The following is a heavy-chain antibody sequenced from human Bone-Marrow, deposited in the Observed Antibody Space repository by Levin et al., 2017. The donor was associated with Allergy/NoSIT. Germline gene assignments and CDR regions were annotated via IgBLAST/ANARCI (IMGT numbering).Heavy chain of an antibody. D-gene: IGHD6-19*01. CDR1: GFTFSRYG. J-gene: IGHJ3*01. CDR3: AKDRGWYGDAFDA. Sequence: GGSLRLSCAASGFTFSRYGMSWVRQAPGKGLEWVSALSGSGGSTYYADSVKGRFTVSRDNSKNTLFLQMNRLRVEDTAVYYCAKDRGWYGDAFDAWGQGTMVTVSS. CDR2: LSGSGGST. V-gene: IGHV3-23*01.